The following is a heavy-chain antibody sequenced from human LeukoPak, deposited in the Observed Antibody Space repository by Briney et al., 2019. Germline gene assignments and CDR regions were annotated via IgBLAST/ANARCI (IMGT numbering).Heavy chain of an antibody. CDR1: GFSFSSSS. Sequence: GGSLRLSCAASGFSFSSSSMNWVRQAPGKGLEWVSSISSRSSFIYYADSVRGRFTISRDNAKNSLYLLMNSLRAEDTAVYYCATLMGSTGTMDVWGKGTTVTVSS. CDR3: ATLMGSTGTMDV. CDR2: ISSRSSFI. J-gene: IGHJ6*04. V-gene: IGHV3-21*01. D-gene: IGHD1-26*01.